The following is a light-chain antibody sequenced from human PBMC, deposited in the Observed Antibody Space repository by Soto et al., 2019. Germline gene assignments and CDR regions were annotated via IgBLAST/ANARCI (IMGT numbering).Light chain of an antibody. Sequence: QSVLTQPPSASASLGASVKLTCTLSSGHNSYAIAWHQQQPEKGPRYLMKLNSDGSHSKGDGIPDRVSGSSSGAERYLTISSLQSEDEADYYCQTWSTDIRVFDGGTKVTVL. CDR1: SGHNSYA. CDR2: LNSDGSH. CDR3: QTWSTDIRV. V-gene: IGLV4-69*01. J-gene: IGLJ3*02.